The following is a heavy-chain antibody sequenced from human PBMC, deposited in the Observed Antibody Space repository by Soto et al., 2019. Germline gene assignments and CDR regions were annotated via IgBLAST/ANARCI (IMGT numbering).Heavy chain of an antibody. CDR2: ISYDGSNK. V-gene: IGHV3-30*18. CDR3: AKRPLYDSSDYYYFDY. Sequence: GGSLRLSCAASGFTFSSYGMHWVRQAPGKGLEWVAVISYDGSNKYYADSVKGRFTISRDNSKNTLYLQMNSPRAEDTAVYYCAKRPLYDSSDYYYFDYWGQGTLVTVSS. CDR1: GFTFSSYG. D-gene: IGHD3-22*01. J-gene: IGHJ4*02.